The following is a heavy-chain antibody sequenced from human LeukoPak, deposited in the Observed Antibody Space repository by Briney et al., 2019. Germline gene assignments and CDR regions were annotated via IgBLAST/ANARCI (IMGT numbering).Heavy chain of an antibody. V-gene: IGHV3-74*01. CDR3: TRSVFPYYFDC. Sequence: GGSLRLSCVASGFTFSNYWIHWVRQAPGKGLVWVSRTNNDGSSTTYADFVKGRFTSPRDNAKNTLYLQMDSLRAEDTAVYYCTRSVFPYYFDCWGQGTLVTVSS. CDR1: GFTFSNYW. D-gene: IGHD3-10*02. CDR2: TNNDGSST. J-gene: IGHJ4*02.